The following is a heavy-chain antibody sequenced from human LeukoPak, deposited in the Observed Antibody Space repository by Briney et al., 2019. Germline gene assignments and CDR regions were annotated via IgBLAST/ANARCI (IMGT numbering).Heavy chain of an antibody. J-gene: IGHJ5*02. CDR2: ISGSGGST. CDR3: ARDLESSSRGGFDP. D-gene: IGHD6-13*01. Sequence: GGSLRLSCAASGFTFSSYAMSWVRQAPGKGLEWVSAISGSGGSTYYADSVKGRFTISRDNAKNSLYLQMNSLRAEDTALYHCARDLESSSRGGFDPWGQGTLVTVSS. V-gene: IGHV3-23*01. CDR1: GFTFSSYA.